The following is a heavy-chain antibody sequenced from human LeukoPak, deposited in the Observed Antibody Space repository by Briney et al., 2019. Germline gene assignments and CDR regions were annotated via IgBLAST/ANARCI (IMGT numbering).Heavy chain of an antibody. CDR3: ARRSGQSPYYYYYCMDV. CDR2: INHSGST. V-gene: IGHV4-34*01. D-gene: IGHD1-26*01. CDR1: GGSFSGYY. Sequence: SETLSLTCAVYGGSFSGYYWSWIRQPPGKGLEWIGEINHSGSTNYNPSLKSRVTISVDTSKNQFSLKLSSVTAADTAVYYCARRSGQSPYYYYYCMDVWGKGTTVTVSS. J-gene: IGHJ6*03.